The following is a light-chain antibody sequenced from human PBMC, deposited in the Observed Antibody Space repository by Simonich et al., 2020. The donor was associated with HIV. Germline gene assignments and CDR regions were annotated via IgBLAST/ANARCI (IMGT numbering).Light chain of an antibody. V-gene: IGKV4-1*01. J-gene: IGKJ2*01. CDR1: QSVLYSSNNKNY. Sequence: DIVMTQSPDSLAVSLGERASINCRSGQSVLYSSNNKNYLAWYHQKPGQPPKLLIYWASTREYGVPDRFSGSGSGTDFNLTISSLQAEDVAVYYCQQYYDTPYTFGQGTKLEIK. CDR2: WAS. CDR3: QQYYDTPYT.